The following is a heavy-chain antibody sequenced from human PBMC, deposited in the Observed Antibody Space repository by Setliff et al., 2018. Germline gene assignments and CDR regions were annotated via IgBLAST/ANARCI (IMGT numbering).Heavy chain of an antibody. CDR1: GYTFTSYG. CDR3: ARGVGAMGDY. CDR2: ISAYNGNT. J-gene: IGHJ4*02. Sequence: ASVKVSCKASGYTFTSYGISWVRQAPGQGLEWMGWISAYNGNTNYAPKFQGRVTMTRDTSTSTFYMELSSLRSEDTAVYYCARGVGAMGDYWGQGTLVTVSS. V-gene: IGHV1-18*01. D-gene: IGHD1-26*01.